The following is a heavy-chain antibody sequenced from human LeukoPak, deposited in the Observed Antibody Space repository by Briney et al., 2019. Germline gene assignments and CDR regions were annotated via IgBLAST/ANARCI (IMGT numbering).Heavy chain of an antibody. CDR1: GFTFSSYS. CDR3: ARAFWRTGTATPTLDAFDI. CDR2: ISSSSSYI. D-gene: IGHD1-1*01. Sequence: GGSLRLSCAASGFTFSSYSMNWVRQAPGKGLEWVSSISSSSSYIYYADSVEGRFTISRDNAKNSLYLQMNSLRAEDTAVYYCARAFWRTGTATPTLDAFDIWGQGTMVTVSS. J-gene: IGHJ3*02. V-gene: IGHV3-21*01.